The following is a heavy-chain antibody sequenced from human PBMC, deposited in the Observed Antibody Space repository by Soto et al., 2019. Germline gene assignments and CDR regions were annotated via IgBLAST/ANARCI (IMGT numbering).Heavy chain of an antibody. Sequence: QVQLVESGGGVVQPGRSLRLSCAASGFTFSSYGMHWVRQAPGKGLEWVAVIGYDGSNKYYADSVKGKFTISRDNSKNTLYLQMNSLRAEGTAVYYCAIVIDGAFDIWGQGTMVTVSS. CDR1: GFTFSSYG. CDR2: IGYDGSNK. J-gene: IGHJ3*02. D-gene: IGHD3-9*01. V-gene: IGHV3-33*01. CDR3: AIVIDGAFDI.